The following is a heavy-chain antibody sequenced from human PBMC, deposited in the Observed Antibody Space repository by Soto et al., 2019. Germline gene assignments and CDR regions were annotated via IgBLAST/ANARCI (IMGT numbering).Heavy chain of an antibody. CDR3: ARDASLDPYYYFDY. CDR2: IYYSGST. J-gene: IGHJ4*02. Sequence: ETLSLTCTVSGGSISSYYWSWIRQPPGKGLEWIGYIYYSGSTNYNPSLKSRVTISVDTSKNQFSLKLSSVTAADTAVYYCARDASLDPYYYFDYWGQGTLVTVSS. CDR1: GGSISSYY. D-gene: IGHD1-1*01. V-gene: IGHV4-59*01.